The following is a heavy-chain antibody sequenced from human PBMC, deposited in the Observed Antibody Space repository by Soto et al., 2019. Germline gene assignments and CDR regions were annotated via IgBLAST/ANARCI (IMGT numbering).Heavy chain of an antibody. D-gene: IGHD4-17*01. CDR2: IVVGSGNT. CDR3: AADAHDYGDYISYYYYGMDV. V-gene: IGHV1-58*02. CDR1: GFTFTSSA. J-gene: IGHJ6*02. Sequence: SVKVSCKASGFTFTSSAMQWVRQARGQRLEWIGWIVVGSGNTNYAQKFQERVTITRDMSTSTAYMELSSLRSEDTAVYYCAADAHDYGDYISYYYYGMDVWGQGTTVTVS.